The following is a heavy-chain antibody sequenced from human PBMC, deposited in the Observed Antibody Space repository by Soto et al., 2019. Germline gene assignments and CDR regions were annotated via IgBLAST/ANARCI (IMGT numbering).Heavy chain of an antibody. CDR1: GYAFTTYG. CDR2: ISAHNGNT. CDR3: ARGRYGDY. J-gene: IGHJ4*02. D-gene: IGHD1-1*01. Sequence: QVHLVQSGAEVKKPGASVKVSCKGSGYAFTTYGITWVRQAPGQGLEWMGWISAHNGNTNTAQKLQGRVTVTRDTSTSTAYMELRSLRSDDTAVYYCARGRYGDYWGQAALVTVSS. V-gene: IGHV1-18*01.